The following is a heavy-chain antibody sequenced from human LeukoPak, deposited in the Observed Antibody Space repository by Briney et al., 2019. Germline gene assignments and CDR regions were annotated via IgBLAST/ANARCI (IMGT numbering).Heavy chain of an antibody. CDR2: INPNSGGT. V-gene: IGHV1-2*04. CDR3: ARAHDSSGWFYRPGGFDY. D-gene: IGHD6-19*01. Sequence: ASVKVSCKASGYTFTGYYMHWVRQAPGQGLEWMGWINPNSGGTNYAQKFQGWVTMTRDTSISTAYMELSRLRSDDTAVYYCARAHDSSGWFYRPGGFDYWGQGTLVTVSS. J-gene: IGHJ4*02. CDR1: GYTFTGYY.